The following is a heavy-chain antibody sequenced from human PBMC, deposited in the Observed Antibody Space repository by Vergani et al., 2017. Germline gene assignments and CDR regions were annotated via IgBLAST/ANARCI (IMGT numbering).Heavy chain of an antibody. V-gene: IGHV4-39*07. CDR3: ARHIAAAGTPWYFDL. CDR1: GGSISSSSYY. Sequence: QLQLQESGPGLVKPSETLSLTCTVSGGSISSSSYYWGWIRQPPGKGLEWIGSIYYSGSTYYNPSLKSRVTISVATSKNQFSLKLSSVTAADTAVYYCARHIAAAGTPWYFDLWGRGTLVTVSS. D-gene: IGHD6-13*01. J-gene: IGHJ2*01. CDR2: IYYSGST.